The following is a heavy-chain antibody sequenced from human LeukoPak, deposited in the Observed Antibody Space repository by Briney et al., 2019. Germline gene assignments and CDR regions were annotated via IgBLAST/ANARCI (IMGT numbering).Heavy chain of an antibody. CDR1: GGSISSYY. D-gene: IGHD3-22*01. CDR2: IYYSGST. V-gene: IGHV4-59*01. Sequence: PSETLSLTCTVSGGSISSYYWSWIRHPPGKGLEWIGYIYYSGSTNYNPSLKSRVTISVDTSKNQFSLKLSSVTAADTAVYYCARDRGYYYDSSRAFDIWGQGTMVTVSS. CDR3: ARDRGYYYDSSRAFDI. J-gene: IGHJ3*02.